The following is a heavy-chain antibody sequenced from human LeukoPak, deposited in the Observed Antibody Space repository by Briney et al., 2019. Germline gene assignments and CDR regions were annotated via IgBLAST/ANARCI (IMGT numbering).Heavy chain of an antibody. J-gene: IGHJ5*02. Sequence: GGSLRLSCAASGFTFSSYEMNWVRQAPGKWLEWVSYISSSGSTIYYADSVMGRFTISRDNAKNTLYLQLDSLRAEDTAVYYCARGLAVAGSSWFDPWGQGTLVSVSS. V-gene: IGHV3-48*03. CDR2: ISSSGSTI. CDR1: GFTFSSYE. CDR3: ARGLAVAGSSWFDP. D-gene: IGHD6-19*01.